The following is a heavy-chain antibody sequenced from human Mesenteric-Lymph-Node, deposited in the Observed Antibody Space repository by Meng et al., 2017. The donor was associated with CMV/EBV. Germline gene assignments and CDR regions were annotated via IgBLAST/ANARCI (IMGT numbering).Heavy chain of an antibody. V-gene: IGHV1-18*01. CDR1: LTSYG. Sequence: LTSYGSSWVRQAPGQGLEWMGWISAYNGNTNYAQKLQGRVTMTTDTSTSTAYMELRSLRSDDTAVYYCARGGYCSSTSCLRVGSIDYWGQGTLVTVSS. J-gene: IGHJ4*02. CDR3: ARGGYCSSTSCLRVGSIDY. CDR2: ISAYNGNT. D-gene: IGHD2-2*01.